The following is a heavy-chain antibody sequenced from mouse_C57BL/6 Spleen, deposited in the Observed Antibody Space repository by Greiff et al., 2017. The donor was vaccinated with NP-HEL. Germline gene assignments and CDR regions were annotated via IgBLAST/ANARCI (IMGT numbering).Heavy chain of an antibody. CDR1: GYAFSSSW. Sequence: QVQLKQSGPELVKPGASVKISCKASGYAFSSSWMNWVKQRPGKGLEWIGRIYPGDGDTNYNGKFKGKATLTADKSSSTAYMQLSSLTSEDSAVYFCARGPHYYGSSPYWYFDVWGTGTTVTVSS. CDR2: IYPGDGDT. CDR3: ARGPHYYGSSPYWYFDV. V-gene: IGHV1-82*01. J-gene: IGHJ1*03. D-gene: IGHD1-1*01.